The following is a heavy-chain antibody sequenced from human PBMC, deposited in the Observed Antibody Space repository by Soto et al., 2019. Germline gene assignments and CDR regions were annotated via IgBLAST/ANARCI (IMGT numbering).Heavy chain of an antibody. CDR1: GGTFSSYT. CDR2: IIPFLGIT. J-gene: IGHJ5*02. Sequence: QVQLVQSGAEVQKPGSSVKVSCKASGGTFSSYTIVWVRQAPGQGLEWMGRIIPFLGITNYPQKFQARVTITADTSTGTAYMELSSLRSDDTAIYYCARVSCSSADCSLAADQWAQGIRVTVSS. V-gene: IGHV1-69*02. CDR3: ARVSCSSADCSLAADQ. D-gene: IGHD2-2*01.